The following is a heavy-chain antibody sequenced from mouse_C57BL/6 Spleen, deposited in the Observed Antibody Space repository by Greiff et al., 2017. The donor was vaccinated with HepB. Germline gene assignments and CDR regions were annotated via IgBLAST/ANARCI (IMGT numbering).Heavy chain of an antibody. Sequence: QVQLQQSGAELVRPGSSVKLSCKASGYTFTSYWMHWVKQRPIQGLEWIGNIDPSDSETHYNQKFKDKATLTVDKSSSTAYMQLSSLTSEDSAVYYCAREGDYYGSSHFDYWGQGTTLTVSS. V-gene: IGHV1-52*01. D-gene: IGHD1-1*01. J-gene: IGHJ2*01. CDR2: IDPSDSET. CDR3: AREGDYYGSSHFDY. CDR1: GYTFTSYW.